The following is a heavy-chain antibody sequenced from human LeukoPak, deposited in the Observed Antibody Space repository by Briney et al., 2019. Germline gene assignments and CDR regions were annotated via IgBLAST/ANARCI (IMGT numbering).Heavy chain of an antibody. CDR1: GFTFSGHW. D-gene: IGHD3-10*01. Sequence: RGVSLRLSCAASGFTFSGHWMTWVRQAPGKGLEWVANIKEDGSRKNYVDSVKGRFTLSRDNAKNSLYLQMNSLRAEDTAVYYCARGPYGKGYYYGMDVWGQGTTVTVSS. V-gene: IGHV3-7*04. J-gene: IGHJ6*02. CDR3: ARGPYGKGYYYGMDV. CDR2: IKEDGSRK.